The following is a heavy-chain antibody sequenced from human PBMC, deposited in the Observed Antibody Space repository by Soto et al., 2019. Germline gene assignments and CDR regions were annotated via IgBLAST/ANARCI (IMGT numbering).Heavy chain of an antibody. Sequence: PGESLKISGAASGFTFSSYGMHWVRQAPGKGLEWVAFIWHDGGNKFYAESVKGRFTISRDNSKNTLYLQMTSLSAEDTAMYYCARDGDVNTGFGKDYWGQGTLVTVSS. V-gene: IGHV3-33*01. CDR1: GFTFSSYG. J-gene: IGHJ4*02. D-gene: IGHD3-16*01. CDR2: IWHDGGNK. CDR3: ARDGDVNTGFGKDY.